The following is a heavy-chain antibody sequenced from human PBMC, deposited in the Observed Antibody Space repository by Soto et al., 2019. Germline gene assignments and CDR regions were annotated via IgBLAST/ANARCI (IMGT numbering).Heavy chain of an antibody. D-gene: IGHD3-16*01. CDR2: ITPTVGTT. V-gene: IGHV1-69*13. CDR1: GATFSGSA. Sequence: SVKLSCKASGATFSGSAFSCVRQAPGEGLEWMGGITPTVGTTNYAQHLQGRVTITADESTGTSFMELTSLTSADTAVYYCAWGFTNRRTIEGSDYWGQGNMVIVSS. J-gene: IGHJ4*02. CDR3: AWGFTNRRTIEGSDY.